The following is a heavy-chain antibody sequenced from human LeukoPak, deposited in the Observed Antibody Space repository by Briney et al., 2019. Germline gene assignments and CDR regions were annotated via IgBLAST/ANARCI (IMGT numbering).Heavy chain of an antibody. D-gene: IGHD2-2*01. V-gene: IGHV4-59*08. CDR2: ISQNGYT. CDR3: TRHDVVPIIGHGMAV. Sequence: SETLSLTCTVSGASIGSYYWSWIRQPPGKGLEWIGYISQNGYTNYNPSLNSRVTISRDTSENQFSLILSSVTAADTAVYYCTRHDVVPIIGHGMAVWGQGITVTVSS. J-gene: IGHJ6*02. CDR1: GASIGSYY.